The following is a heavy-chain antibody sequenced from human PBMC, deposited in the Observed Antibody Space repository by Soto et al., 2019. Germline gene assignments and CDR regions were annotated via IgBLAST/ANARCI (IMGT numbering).Heavy chain of an antibody. CDR2: ISSSSSYI. CDR1: GFTFSSYS. J-gene: IGHJ4*02. D-gene: IGHD3-22*01. Sequence: GGSLRLSCAGSGFTFSSYSINWGRQAPGKGLEWVSSISSSSSYIYYADSVKGRFTISRDNAKNSLYVQMNSLRAEDTAVYYCARKYYDSSGPFDYWGQGTLVTVSS. V-gene: IGHV3-21*01. CDR3: ARKYYDSSGPFDY.